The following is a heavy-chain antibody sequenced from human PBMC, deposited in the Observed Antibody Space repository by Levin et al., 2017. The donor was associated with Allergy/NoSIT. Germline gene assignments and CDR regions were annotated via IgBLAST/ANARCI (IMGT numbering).Heavy chain of an antibody. V-gene: IGHV3-48*01. CDR1: GFTFNSYS. CDR3: ARLDDYLWGSYRYGAFNI. CDR2: ISSSSSII. Sequence: ETLSLTCAASGFTFNSYSMNWVRQAPGKGLEWVSYISSSSSIIFYADSLKGRFTISRDNAKNSVYLQMNSLRADDTAVYYCARLDDYLWGSYRYGAFNIWGQGTMVTVSS. J-gene: IGHJ3*02. D-gene: IGHD3-16*02.